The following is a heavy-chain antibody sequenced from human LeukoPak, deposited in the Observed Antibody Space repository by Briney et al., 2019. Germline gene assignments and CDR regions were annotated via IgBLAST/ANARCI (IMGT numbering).Heavy chain of an antibody. CDR3: ASRGLYCGGDCYPFDY. CDR2: IYYSGST. CDR1: GGSISSSSYY. V-gene: IGHV4-39*07. J-gene: IGHJ4*02. D-gene: IGHD2-21*02. Sequence: SETLSLTCTVSGGSISSSSYYWGWIRQPPGKGLEWIGSIYYSGSTYYNPSLKSRVTISVDTSKNQFSLKLSSVTAADTAVYYCASRGLYCGGDCYPFDYWGQGTLVTVSS.